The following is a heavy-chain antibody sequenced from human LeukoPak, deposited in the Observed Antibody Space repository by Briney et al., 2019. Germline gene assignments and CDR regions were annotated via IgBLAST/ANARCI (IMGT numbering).Heavy chain of an antibody. J-gene: IGHJ5*02. CDR1: GGSISSYY. V-gene: IGHV4-59*01. Sequence: SETLSLTCTVSGGSISSYYWSWIRQPPGKGLEWIGYIYYGGSTNYNPSLKSRVTISVDTSKNQFSLKLSSVTAADTAVYYCARGGSGSYSGNWFDPWGQGTLVTVSS. D-gene: IGHD1-26*01. CDR3: ARGGSGSYSGNWFDP. CDR2: IYYGGST.